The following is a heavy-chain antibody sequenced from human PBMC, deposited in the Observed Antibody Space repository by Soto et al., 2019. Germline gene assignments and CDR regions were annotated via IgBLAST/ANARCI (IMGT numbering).Heavy chain of an antibody. V-gene: IGHV3-15*01. CDR1: GLIFSDVW. Sequence: PGGFLRLSCAASGLIFSDVWMTWVRQAPGKGLEWVGRIKTKPDDGTIDYAAPVRGRFTISRDDSKNTLYLQMTSLTPDDTGVYYCTTSNLGVDFWGPGTLVTVSS. CDR3: TTSNLGVDF. D-gene: IGHD1-1*01. J-gene: IGHJ4*02. CDR2: IKTKPDDGTI.